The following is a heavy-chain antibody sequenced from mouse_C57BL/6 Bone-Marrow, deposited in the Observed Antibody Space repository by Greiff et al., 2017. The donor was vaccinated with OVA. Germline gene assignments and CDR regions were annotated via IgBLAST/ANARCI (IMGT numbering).Heavy chain of an antibody. J-gene: IGHJ1*03. V-gene: IGHV1-5*01. CDR1: GYTFTSYW. CDR3: THYYGSSHWYFDV. CDR2: IYPGNSDT. Sequence: VQLKESGTVLARPGASVKMSCKTSGYTFTSYWMHWVKQRPGQGLEWIGAIYPGNSDTSYNQKFKGKAKLTAVTSASTAYMELSSLTNEDSAVYYCTHYYGSSHWYFDVWGTGTTVTVSS. D-gene: IGHD1-1*01.